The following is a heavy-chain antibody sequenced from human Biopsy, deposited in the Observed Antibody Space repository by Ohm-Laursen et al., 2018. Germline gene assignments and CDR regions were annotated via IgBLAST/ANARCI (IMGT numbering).Heavy chain of an antibody. CDR1: GDSVTKYY. CDR2: VYYTGST. V-gene: IGHV4-59*02. CDR3: ARDRGYYSDRTVPGYFDL. D-gene: IGHD3-22*01. J-gene: IGHJ2*01. Sequence: SQTLSLTWTVSGDSVTKYYWSWIRQPAGKGLEWIGYVYYTGSTDYNPSLQSRVTISVDTSKNHFSLRLRSVTPADTAIYYCARDRGYYSDRTVPGYFDLWGRGTLVTVSS.